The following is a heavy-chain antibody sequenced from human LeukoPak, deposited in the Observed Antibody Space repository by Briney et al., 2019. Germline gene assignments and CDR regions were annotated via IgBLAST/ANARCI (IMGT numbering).Heavy chain of an antibody. CDR2: IYYSGST. V-gene: IGHV4-39*07. D-gene: IGHD3-10*01. Sequence: PSETLSLTCTVSGDSISSSSYYWGWIRQSPGKGLEWIGSIYYSGSTYYNPSLKSRVTILVDTSKNQFSLKLSSVTAADTAVYYCASHSFYYFDSGSYPFWGQGTLVTVSP. CDR3: ASHSFYYFDSGSYPF. J-gene: IGHJ4*02. CDR1: GDSISSSSYY.